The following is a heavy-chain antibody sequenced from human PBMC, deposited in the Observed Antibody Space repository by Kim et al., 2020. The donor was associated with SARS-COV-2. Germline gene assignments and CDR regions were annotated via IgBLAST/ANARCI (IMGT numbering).Heavy chain of an antibody. J-gene: IGHJ3*02. CDR1: GGSISSYY. V-gene: IGHV4-59*01. CDR2: IYYSGST. Sequence: SETLSLTCTVSGGSISSYYWSWIRQPPGKGLEWIGYIYYSGSTNYNPSLKSRVTISVDTSKNQFSLKLSSVTAADTAVYYCARSSYSSSWGAFDIWGQGTMVTVSS. CDR3: ARSSYSSSWGAFDI. D-gene: IGHD6-13*01.